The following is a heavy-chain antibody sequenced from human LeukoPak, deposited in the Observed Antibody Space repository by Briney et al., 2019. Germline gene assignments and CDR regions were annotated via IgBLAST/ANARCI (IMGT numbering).Heavy chain of an antibody. CDR3: ASSALARKQGVVGPPAYFYGMDV. CDR1: GGSFSGYY. CDR2: INHSGST. Sequence: PSETLSLTCAVYGGSFSGYYWSWIRQPPGKGLEWIGEINHSGSTNYNPSLKSRVTISVDTSKNQFSLKLSSVTAADTAVYYCASSALARKQGVVGPPAYFYGMDVWGQGTTVTVSS. J-gene: IGHJ6*02. V-gene: IGHV4-34*01. D-gene: IGHD6-19*01.